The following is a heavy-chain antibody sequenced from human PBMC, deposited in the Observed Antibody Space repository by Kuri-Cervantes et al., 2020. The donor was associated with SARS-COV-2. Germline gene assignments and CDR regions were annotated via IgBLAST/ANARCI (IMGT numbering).Heavy chain of an antibody. CDR3: ARDLSVGNHCCFDA. J-gene: IGHJ5*02. CDR2: ISAYNGNT. D-gene: IGHD4-23*01. V-gene: IGHV1-18*01. CDR1: GYTFTSYG. Sequence: ASVKVSCKASGYTFTSYGISWVRQAPGQGLEWMGRISAYNGNTNFAQKFQGRFTLTADKSTSTAYMELSSLRAEDTAVYYCARDLSVGNHCCFDAWGQGTRVTVSS.